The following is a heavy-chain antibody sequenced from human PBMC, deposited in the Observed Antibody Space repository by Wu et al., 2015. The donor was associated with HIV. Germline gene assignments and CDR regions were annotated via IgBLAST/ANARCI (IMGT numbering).Heavy chain of an antibody. J-gene: IGHJ6*03. V-gene: IGHV1-18*01. CDR1: GYTFTNYD. Sequence: QVQLVQSGAEVKKPGASVKVSCKASGYTFTNYDISWVRQAPGQGLEWMGWISAYSGNTKYAQKLQGRVTMTTDTSTSSAYMELRSLRSDDTAVYYCARGMGYYYYYYMDVWGKGTTVTVSS. CDR2: ISAYSGNT. CDR3: ARGMGYYYYYYMDV. D-gene: IGHD1-26*01.